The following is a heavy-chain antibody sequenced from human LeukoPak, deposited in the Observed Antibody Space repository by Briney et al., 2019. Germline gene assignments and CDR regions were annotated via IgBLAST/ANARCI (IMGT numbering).Heavy chain of an antibody. CDR3: ARELIAARWFDP. V-gene: IGHV1-69*04. J-gene: IGHJ5*02. Sequence: SVKVSCKASGGTFSSYAISWVRQAPGQGLEWMGRIIPILGIANYAQKFQGRVTITADKSTSTAYMELSRLRSDDTAVYYCARELIAARWFDPWGQGTLVTVSS. CDR2: IIPILGIA. D-gene: IGHD6-13*01. CDR1: GGTFSSYA.